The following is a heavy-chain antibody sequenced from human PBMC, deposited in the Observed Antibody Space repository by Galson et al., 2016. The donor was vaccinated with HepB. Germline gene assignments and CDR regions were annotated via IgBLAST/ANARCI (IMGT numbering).Heavy chain of an antibody. CDR3: ARVRSSSWFDS. J-gene: IGHJ5*01. V-gene: IGHV3-33*01. Sequence: SLRLSCAASGFSFSGHDMHWLRQAPGKVLEWVAAIWHDGTNENYAASVKGRFSISRDNSKSMLYLQMDSLRAEDIAVYYCARVRSSSWFDSWGQGTLVTVS. CDR2: IWHDGTNE. CDR1: GFSFSGHD. D-gene: IGHD6-13*01.